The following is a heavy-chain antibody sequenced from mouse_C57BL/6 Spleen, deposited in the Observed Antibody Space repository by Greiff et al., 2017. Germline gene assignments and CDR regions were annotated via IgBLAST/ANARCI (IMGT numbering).Heavy chain of an antibody. V-gene: IGHV1-72*01. J-gene: IGHJ2*01. D-gene: IGHD4-1*01. CDR2: IDPHSGGT. CDR3: ARSNWDY. Sequence: QVQLKQPGAELVKPGASVKLSCKASGYTFTSYWMHWVKQRPGRGLEWIGRIDPHSGGTKYNEKFKSKATLTVDKPSSTAYMQLSSLTSEDSAVYDCARSNWDYWGQGTTLTVSS. CDR1: GYTFTSYW.